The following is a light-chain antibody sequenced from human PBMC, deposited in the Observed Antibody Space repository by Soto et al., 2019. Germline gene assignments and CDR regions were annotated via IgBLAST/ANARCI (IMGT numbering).Light chain of an antibody. CDR1: QSVSSTY. Sequence: EIVLTQSPGTLSLSPRERATLSCRASQSVSSTYLAWYQQKPGQAPRLLIYGASSRATGIPDRFRGSGSGTDFTLTISRLEPEDFAVYYCQHYGRSPRYTFGQGTKLEIK. J-gene: IGKJ2*01. CDR3: QHYGRSPRYT. V-gene: IGKV3-20*01. CDR2: GAS.